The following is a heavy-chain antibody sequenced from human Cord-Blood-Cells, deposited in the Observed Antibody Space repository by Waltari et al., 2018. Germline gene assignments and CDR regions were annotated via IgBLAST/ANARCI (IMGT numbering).Heavy chain of an antibody. CDR1: GYSFTSYW. V-gene: IGHV5-51*01. CDR3: ARKGRQDSSGYYYYYYMDV. Sequence: EVQLVQSGAEVKKPGESLKISCKGSGYSFTSYWIGWVRQMPGKGLEWMGIIYPGDSDTRYSPSFQGKVTISADKSISTAYLQWSSLKASDTAMYYCARKGRQDSSGYYYYYYMDVWGKGTTVTVSS. CDR2: IYPGDSDT. D-gene: IGHD3-22*01. J-gene: IGHJ6*03.